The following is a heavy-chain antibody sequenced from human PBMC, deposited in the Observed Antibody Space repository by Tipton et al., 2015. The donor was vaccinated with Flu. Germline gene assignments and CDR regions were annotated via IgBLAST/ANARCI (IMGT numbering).Heavy chain of an antibody. J-gene: IGHJ6*02. D-gene: IGHD6-19*01. CDR1: GYTFTSYG. V-gene: IGHV1-18*01. CDR3: AREGIAVAGPLYYYYGMDV. CDR2: ISGYNGNT. Sequence: QMQLVQSGAEVKKPGASVKVSCKASGYTFTSYGVTWVRQAPGQGLEWMGWISGYNGNTNYAQKLQGRVTMTTDTSSSTAYMELTSLRSDDTAVYYCAREGIAVAGPLYYYYGMDVWGQGTTVTVSS.